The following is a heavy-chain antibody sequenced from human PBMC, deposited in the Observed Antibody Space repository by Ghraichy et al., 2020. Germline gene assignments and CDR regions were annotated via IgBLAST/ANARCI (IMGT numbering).Heavy chain of an antibody. CDR3: ASHYYYDSSGYYYAFDI. CDR2: INPNSGGT. Sequence: ASVKVSCKASGYTFTGYYMHWVRQAPGQGLEWMGWINPNSGGTNYAQKFQGRVTMTRDTSISTAYMELSRLRSDDTAVYYCASHYYYDSSGYYYAFDIWGQGTMVTVSS. V-gene: IGHV1-2*02. J-gene: IGHJ3*02. CDR1: GYTFTGYY. D-gene: IGHD3-22*01.